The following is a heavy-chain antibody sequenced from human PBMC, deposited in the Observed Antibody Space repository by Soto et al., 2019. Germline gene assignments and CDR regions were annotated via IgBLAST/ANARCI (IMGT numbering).Heavy chain of an antibody. CDR1: GFTFSSYS. CDR3: ARDKWITIFGVWWFDP. CDR2: ISSSSSYI. Sequence: GGSLRLSCAASGFTFSSYSMNWVRQAPGKGLEWVSSISSSSSYIYYADSVKGRFTISRDNAKNSLYLQMNSLRAEDTAVYYCARDKWITIFGVWWFDPWGQGTLVTVSA. D-gene: IGHD3-3*01. V-gene: IGHV3-21*01. J-gene: IGHJ5*02.